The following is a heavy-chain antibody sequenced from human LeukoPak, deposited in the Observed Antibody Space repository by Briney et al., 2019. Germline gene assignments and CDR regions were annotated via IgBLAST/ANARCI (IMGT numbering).Heavy chain of an antibody. CDR3: AGLTRGATYEPSFDY. V-gene: IGHV4-61*01. CDR2: IYYSGST. Sequence: SETLSLTCTVSGGSVSSGSYYWSWIRQPPGRGLEWIGYIYYSGSTNYNPSLKSRVTISVDTSKNQFSLKLSSVTAADTAVYYCAGLTRGATYEPSFDYWGQGTLVTVSS. D-gene: IGHD4/OR15-4a*01. J-gene: IGHJ4*02. CDR1: GGSVSSGSYY.